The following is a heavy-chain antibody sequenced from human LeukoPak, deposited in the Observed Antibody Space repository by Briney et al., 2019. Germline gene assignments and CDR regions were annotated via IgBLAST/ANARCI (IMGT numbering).Heavy chain of an antibody. J-gene: IGHJ3*02. CDR3: ASRYYDFWSGYYKLQSPIDAFDI. Sequence: GESLKISCKGSGYSFTSYWIGWVRQMPGKGLEWMGIIYPGDSDTRYSPSFQGQVTISADKSISTAYLQWSSLKASDTAMYYCASRYYDFWSGYYKLQSPIDAFDIWGQGTMVTVSS. CDR1: GYSFTSYW. CDR2: IYPGDSDT. V-gene: IGHV5-51*01. D-gene: IGHD3-3*01.